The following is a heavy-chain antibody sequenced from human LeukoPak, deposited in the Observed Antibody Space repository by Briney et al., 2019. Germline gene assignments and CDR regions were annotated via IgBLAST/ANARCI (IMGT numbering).Heavy chain of an antibody. V-gene: IGHV3-66*02. D-gene: IGHD3-22*01. CDR2: IYAGGST. CDR1: GLTVSDNY. CDR3: ARDRSYDSSGYPFDF. Sequence: GGSLRLSCAASGLTVSDNYMTWVRQAPGKGPEWVSVIYAGGSTFYADSVKGRFTISRDNSKNTVYLQMNSPRAEDTAVYYCARDRSYDSSGYPFDFWGQGTLVTVSS. J-gene: IGHJ4*02.